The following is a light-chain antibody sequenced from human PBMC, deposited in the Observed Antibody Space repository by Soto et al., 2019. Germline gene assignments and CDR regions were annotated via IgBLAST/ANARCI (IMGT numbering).Light chain of an antibody. CDR2: DAS. CDR1: QDLRKF. J-gene: IGKJ2*01. CDR3: QQYDNLPYT. V-gene: IGKV1-33*01. Sequence: DIEMTQSPSSLSASVGDRVTITCQASQDLRKFLNWFQQRPGAAPKLLIYDASNLETGVPSRFSAGGSGTHFTFTISSLQPEDTGTYFCQQYDNLPYTFAQGTKVEI.